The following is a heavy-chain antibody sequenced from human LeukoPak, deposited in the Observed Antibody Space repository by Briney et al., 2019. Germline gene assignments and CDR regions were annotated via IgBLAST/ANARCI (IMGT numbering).Heavy chain of an antibody. D-gene: IGHD3-9*01. CDR3: ARDNDLLRYFDWPLDY. CDR2: IGTAGDT. V-gene: IGHV3-13*01. CDR1: GFTFSSYD. Sequence: GGSLRLSCAASGFTFSSYDMHWVRQATGKGLEWVSAIGTAGDTYYPGSVKGRFTISRENAKNSLYLQMNSLRAGDTAVYYCARDNDLLRYFDWPLDYWGQGTLVTVSS. J-gene: IGHJ4*02.